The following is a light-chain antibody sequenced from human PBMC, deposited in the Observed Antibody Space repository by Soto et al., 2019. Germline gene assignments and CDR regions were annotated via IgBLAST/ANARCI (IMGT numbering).Light chain of an antibody. V-gene: IGKV4-1*01. CDR2: WAS. Sequence: DIVMTQSPDSLAVSLGERATINCKSSQSVLYSSNNRNYLAWYQQKPGQPPKLLIYWASTRESGVPDRFSGSGSETEFTLNISSLQAEDVAGYYCQQYYSTPPMFGQGTKVEIK. CDR3: QQYYSTPPM. J-gene: IGKJ1*01. CDR1: QSVLYSSNNRNY.